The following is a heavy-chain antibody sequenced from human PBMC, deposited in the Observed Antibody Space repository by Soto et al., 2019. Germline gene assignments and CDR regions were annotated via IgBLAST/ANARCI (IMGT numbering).Heavy chain of an antibody. CDR3: ARGLITGSHYSGGWYYFDS. Sequence: QVQLQQSGAGLLKPSETLSLTCAVYGESFSGYIWTWIRQTPGKGLQWIGQINHSGSASYNSPLKSRVTISVHTSNSQFSLELSSVTAADTAVYYCARGLITGSHYSGGWYYFDSWGQGTQVTVSS. CDR2: INHSGSA. CDR1: GESFSGYI. D-gene: IGHD6-19*01. J-gene: IGHJ4*02. V-gene: IGHV4-34*01.